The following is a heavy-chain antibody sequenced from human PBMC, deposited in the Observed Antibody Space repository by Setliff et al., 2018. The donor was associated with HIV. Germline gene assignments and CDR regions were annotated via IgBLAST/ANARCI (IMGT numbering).Heavy chain of an antibody. CDR3: ARGDVVVPAAIVVDWFDP. CDR1: GYTFTNYA. D-gene: IGHD2-2*01. V-gene: IGHV1-3*01. J-gene: IGHJ5*02. CDR2: INAGNGNT. Sequence: ASVKVSCKASGYTFTNYAMHWVRQAPGQGLEWMGWINAGNGNTKYSQKLQGRVNITRDTSASTAYMELSSLTSEEAAVYYCARGDVVVPAAIVVDWFDPWGQGTLVTVSS.